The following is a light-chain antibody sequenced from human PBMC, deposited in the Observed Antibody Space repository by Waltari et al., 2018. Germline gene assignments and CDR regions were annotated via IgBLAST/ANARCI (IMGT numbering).Light chain of an antibody. J-gene: IGKJ1*01. V-gene: IGKV3-20*01. CDR3: QHYVRLPVA. Sequence: EIVLTQSPSTLSLSPGERATLSCRASESVRTALAWYQQKPGQAPRLLIFGASNRAIGIPDRFSGGGSGTDFSLTISRLGPEDFAVYFCQHYVRLPVAFGQGTKVDVK. CDR1: ESVRTA. CDR2: GAS.